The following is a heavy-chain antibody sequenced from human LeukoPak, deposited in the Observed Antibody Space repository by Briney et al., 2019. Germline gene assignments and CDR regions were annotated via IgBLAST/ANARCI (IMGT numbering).Heavy chain of an antibody. D-gene: IGHD6-13*01. CDR2: MNPNSGNT. Sequence: ASVKVSCKASGYTFTSYDINWVRQATGQGLEWMGWMNPNSGNTGYALKFQGRVTMTRNTSISTAYMELSSLRSEDTAVYYCARRSSSWFSGDWFDPWGQGTLVTVSS. CDR3: ARRSSSWFSGDWFDP. CDR1: GYTFTSYD. V-gene: IGHV1-8*01. J-gene: IGHJ5*02.